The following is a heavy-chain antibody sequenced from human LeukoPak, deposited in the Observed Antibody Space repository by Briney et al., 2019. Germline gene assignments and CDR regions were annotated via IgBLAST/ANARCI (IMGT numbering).Heavy chain of an antibody. CDR1: GFTFSSYA. CDR3: GEPRGEEWLVGLYDAFDI. CDR2: ISGSDGST. V-gene: IGHV3-23*01. J-gene: IGHJ3*02. Sequence: GGSLRLSCAASGFTFSSYAMSWVRQAPGKGLEWVSVISGSDGSTYYADSVKGRFTISRDNSKNTLYLQMNSLRAEDTAVFYCGEPRGEEWLVGLYDAFDIWGQGTMVTVSS. D-gene: IGHD6-19*01.